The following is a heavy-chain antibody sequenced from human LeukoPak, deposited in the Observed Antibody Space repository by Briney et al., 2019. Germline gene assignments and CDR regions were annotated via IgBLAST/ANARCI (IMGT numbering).Heavy chain of an antibody. D-gene: IGHD5-12*01. CDR2: INPNSGGT. J-gene: IGHJ4*02. Sequence: ASVKVSCKASAYTFTGSYMHWVRQAPGQGLEWMGWINPNSGGTNYAQKFQGRVTMTRDTSISTAYMELSRLRSDDTAVYYCASALSSGYDLDYWGQGTLVTVSS. V-gene: IGHV1-2*02. CDR3: ASALSSGYDLDY. CDR1: AYTFTGSY.